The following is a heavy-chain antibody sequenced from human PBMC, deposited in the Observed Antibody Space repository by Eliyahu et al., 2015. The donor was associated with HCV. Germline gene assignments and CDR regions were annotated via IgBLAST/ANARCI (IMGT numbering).Heavy chain of an antibody. Sequence: QVQLQESGPGLVKPSXTLSLTCTVXGGSITTYYWSWXRQPPGKGLEWIGYIHYSGSTNYNPSLKSRVTISIDTSKNQFSLNLTSVTAADTAMYYCASGGGGIAVTGTGGWFDPWGQGTLVTVSS. CDR3: ASGGGGIAVTGTGGWFDP. J-gene: IGHJ5*02. V-gene: IGHV4-59*01. D-gene: IGHD6-19*01. CDR1: GGSITTYY. CDR2: IHYSGST.